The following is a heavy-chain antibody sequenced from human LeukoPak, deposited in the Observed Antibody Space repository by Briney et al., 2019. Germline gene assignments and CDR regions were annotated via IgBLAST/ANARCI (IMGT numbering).Heavy chain of an antibody. CDR3: ARETAAAAGPFDY. J-gene: IGHJ4*02. D-gene: IGHD6-13*01. V-gene: IGHV4-4*02. CDR2: IYQSGST. Sequence: SETRSLTCALSSGSMSSINWWSWVRQRQGKGVEWSGEIYQSGSTNYNPSLKSRVTISVDKSKNQFSLKLSSVTAADTAVYYCARETAAAAGPFDYWGQGTLVTVSS. CDR1: SGSMSSINW.